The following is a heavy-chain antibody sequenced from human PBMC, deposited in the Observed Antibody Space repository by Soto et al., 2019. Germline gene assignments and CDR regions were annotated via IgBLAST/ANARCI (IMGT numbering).Heavy chain of an antibody. CDR3: ARDRITIFGGDYYYYGMDV. V-gene: IGHV3-23*01. Sequence: PGGSLRLSCAASGFTFSIFAMSWVRQSPGKGLEWVSTISGSGGSTYYADAVKGRFTISRDNSMGTLYLQMKSLRVEDTAIYYCARDRITIFGGDYYYYGMDVWGQGTTVTVSS. CDR1: GFTFSIFA. J-gene: IGHJ6*02. D-gene: IGHD3-3*01. CDR2: ISGSGGST.